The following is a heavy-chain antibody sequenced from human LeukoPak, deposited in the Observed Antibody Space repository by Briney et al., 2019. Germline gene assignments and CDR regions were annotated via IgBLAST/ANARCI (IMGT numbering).Heavy chain of an antibody. Sequence: NSGGSLRLSCAASGFTFSDYYMSWIRQAPGKGLEWVSYISSGSTIYYADSVKGRFTISRDNAKNSLYLQMNSLRAEDTAVYYCARDLPPRRWGQGTLVPVSS. CDR1: GFTFSDYY. CDR2: ISSGSTI. V-gene: IGHV3-11*01. CDR3: ARDLPPRR. J-gene: IGHJ4*02.